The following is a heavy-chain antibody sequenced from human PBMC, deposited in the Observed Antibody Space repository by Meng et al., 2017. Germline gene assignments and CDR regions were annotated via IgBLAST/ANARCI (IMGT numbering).Heavy chain of an antibody. V-gene: IGHV4-61*01. CDR1: GGSVGSGNYY. CDR3: ARDVGGDYETLFDY. J-gene: IGHJ4*02. CDR2: IVYSGST. Sequence: GPGVGGPSVTLPRPSTASGGSVGSGNYYWSWIRQPPGKGLEWIGYIVYSGSTTYNPSLKTRVTISVDTSKNQFSLKLTSVTAADTAVYFCARDVGGDYETLFDYWGQGTLVTVSS. D-gene: IGHD4-17*01.